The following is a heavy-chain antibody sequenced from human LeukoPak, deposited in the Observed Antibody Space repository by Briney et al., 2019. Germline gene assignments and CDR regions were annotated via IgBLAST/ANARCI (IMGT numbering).Heavy chain of an antibody. V-gene: IGHV3-7*01. Sequence: GGSLRLSCAASGFTFSSYWMSWVRQAPGKGLEWVANIKRDGSEKYYVDSVKGRFTISRDNAKNSLYLQMNSLRAEDTAVYYCARLGYCTNGVCPDYFDYWGQGTLVTVSS. J-gene: IGHJ4*02. CDR1: GFTFSSYW. CDR2: IKRDGSEK. D-gene: IGHD2-8*01. CDR3: ARLGYCTNGVCPDYFDY.